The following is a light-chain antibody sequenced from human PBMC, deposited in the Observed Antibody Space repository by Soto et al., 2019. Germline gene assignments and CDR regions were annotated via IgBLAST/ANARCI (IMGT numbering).Light chain of an antibody. CDR2: VNSDGSH. CDR3: QTWGTGIQV. CDR1: SGHSSYA. J-gene: IGLJ2*01. V-gene: IGLV4-69*01. Sequence: QPVLTQSPSASASLGASVKLTCTLSSGHSSYAIAWHQQQPEKSPRFLMKVNSDGSHNKGDGIPDRFSGSSSGAECYLTISSLQSEDEADYYCQTWGTGIQVFGGGTKLTVL.